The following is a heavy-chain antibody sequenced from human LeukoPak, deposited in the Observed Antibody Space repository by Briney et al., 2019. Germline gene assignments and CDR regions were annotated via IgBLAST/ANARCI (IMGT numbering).Heavy chain of an antibody. CDR3: ARESESSGWYDY. Sequence: PGESLGLSCAGPGFMFHDYAIHWVRQAPGKGLEWVSLISGDGGSTFYADSVKGRFTISRDNSKNSLYLQMNSLRSDDTALYYCARESESSGWYDYWGQGTLVTVSS. CDR2: ISGDGGST. D-gene: IGHD6-19*01. J-gene: IGHJ4*02. CDR1: GFMFHDYA. V-gene: IGHV3-43*02.